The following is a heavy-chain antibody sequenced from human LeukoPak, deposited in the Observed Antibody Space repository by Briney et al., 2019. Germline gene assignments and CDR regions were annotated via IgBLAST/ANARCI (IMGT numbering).Heavy chain of an antibody. CDR1: GATFSSYA. Sequence: ASVKVSCKASGATFSSYAINWVRQAPGQGLEWMGRIIPMLGTVNYAQKFQGRVTIIADKFTSTAYMEVSSLRSEDTAVYYCARSYYYGSGSYGMDVWGQGTTVTVSS. J-gene: IGHJ6*02. CDR3: ARSYYYGSGSYGMDV. CDR2: IIPMLGTV. V-gene: IGHV1-69*04. D-gene: IGHD3-10*01.